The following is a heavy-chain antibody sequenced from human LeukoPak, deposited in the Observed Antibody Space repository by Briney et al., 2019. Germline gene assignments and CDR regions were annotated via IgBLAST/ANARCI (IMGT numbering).Heavy chain of an antibody. CDR2: MNPNSGNT. D-gene: IGHD4-17*01. CDR3: ATAYGDLNYFDY. J-gene: IGHJ4*02. CDR1: GYTFTSYD. Sequence: ASVKVSCKASGYTFTSYDINWVRQATGQGLEWMGWMNPNSGNTGYAQKFQGRVTMTRNTSISTAYMELSSLRSEDTAVYYCATAYGDLNYFDYWGQGTLVTVSS. V-gene: IGHV1-8*01.